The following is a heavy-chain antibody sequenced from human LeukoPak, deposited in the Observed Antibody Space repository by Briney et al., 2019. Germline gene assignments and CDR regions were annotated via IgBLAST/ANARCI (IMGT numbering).Heavy chain of an antibody. CDR3: ARDLGLLWFGEDYFDY. CDR1: GYTFTGFH. Sequence: ASVKVSCKASGYTFTGFHMHWVRQAPGQGLERMGWINPNSGGTNYAQKFQGRVTMTRDTSISTAYMELSRLRSDDTAVYYCARDLGLLWFGEDYFDYWGQGTLVTVSS. V-gene: IGHV1-2*02. D-gene: IGHD3-10*01. J-gene: IGHJ4*02. CDR2: INPNSGGT.